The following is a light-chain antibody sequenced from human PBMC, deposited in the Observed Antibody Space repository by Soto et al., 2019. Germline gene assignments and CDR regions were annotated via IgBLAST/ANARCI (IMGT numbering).Light chain of an antibody. CDR3: QQYNSWPPIT. Sequence: EIVLTQSPGTLSLSPGERAILSCRASQSVNNNYLAWYQQKPGQAPRLLIYGASTRATGITARFSGSGSGTEFTLTISSLQSEDFVVYYCQQYNSWPPITFGQGTRLEIK. CDR1: QSVNNN. V-gene: IGKV3-15*01. J-gene: IGKJ5*01. CDR2: GAS.